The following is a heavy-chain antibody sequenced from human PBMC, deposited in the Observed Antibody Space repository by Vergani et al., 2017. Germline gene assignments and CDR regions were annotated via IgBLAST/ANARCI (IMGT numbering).Heavy chain of an antibody. CDR1: GASVNSYY. V-gene: IGHV4-59*02. D-gene: IGHD3-10*01. CDR3: ARSRIYYGAGSPDY. Sequence: QVKLQESGPGLVKPSETLSLTCTVSGASVNSYYWSWIRQPPGKRLEWLGYVSFRGDTLYDPPVKGRMTISLTTSSNQFSLYLTSVTAADTAVYYCARSRIYYGAGSPDYWGQGTLVTVSS. J-gene: IGHJ4*02. CDR2: VSFRGDT.